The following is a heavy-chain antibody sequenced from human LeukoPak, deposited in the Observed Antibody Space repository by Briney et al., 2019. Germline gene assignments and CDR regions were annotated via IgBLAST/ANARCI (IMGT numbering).Heavy chain of an antibody. CDR3: AREGITYYYDSSGYYY. Sequence: GASVKVSCKVSGYTLTELSMHWVRQAPGKGLEWMGGFDPEDGETIYAQKFQGRVTMTEDTSTGTAYMELSSLRSEDTAVYYCAREGITYYYDSSGYYYWGQGTLVTVSS. CDR1: GYTLTELS. D-gene: IGHD3-22*01. CDR2: FDPEDGET. J-gene: IGHJ4*02. V-gene: IGHV1-24*01.